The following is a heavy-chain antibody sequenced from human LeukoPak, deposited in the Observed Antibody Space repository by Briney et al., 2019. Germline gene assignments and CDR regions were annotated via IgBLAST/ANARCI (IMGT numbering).Heavy chain of an antibody. J-gene: IGHJ4*02. Sequence: GGSLRLSCEASGFTFSSYGMHWVRQAPGNGVEWVSSISSSSSYIYYADSVKGRFTISRDNAKNSLYLQMNSLRAEDTAVYYCASHYGEYDYWGQGTLVTVSS. D-gene: IGHD4-17*01. V-gene: IGHV3-21*01. CDR1: GFTFSSYG. CDR3: ASHYGEYDY. CDR2: ISSSSSYI.